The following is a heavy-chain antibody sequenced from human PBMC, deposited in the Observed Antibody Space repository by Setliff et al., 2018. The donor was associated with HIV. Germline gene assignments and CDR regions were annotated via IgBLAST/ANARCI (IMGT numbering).Heavy chain of an antibody. D-gene: IGHD6-13*01. V-gene: IGHV3-21*01. CDR2: ISSSRNYR. CDR3: AKPSSSWDGGFFDP. Sequence: GGSLRLSCAASGFTFSSYTMNWVRQAPGKGLEWVSCISSSRNYRHYADSVKGRFTISRDNAKNSLYLEMNSLRAEDTAVYYCAKPSSSWDGGFFDPWGLGTLVTVSS. J-gene: IGHJ5*02. CDR1: GFTFSSYT.